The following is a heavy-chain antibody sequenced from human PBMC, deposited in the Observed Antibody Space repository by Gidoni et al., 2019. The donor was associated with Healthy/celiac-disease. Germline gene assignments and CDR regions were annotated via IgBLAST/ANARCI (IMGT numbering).Heavy chain of an antibody. V-gene: IGHV3-23*01. Sequence: EEQLLESGGGLVQTGGSLRLSCAASGFTFSSYAMSWVRQAPGKGLGWVSAISGSGGSTYYADSVKGRFTISRDNSKNTLYLQMNSLRAEDTAVYYCAKAPEYDSSLFDYWGQGTLVTVSS. CDR1: GFTFSSYA. CDR3: AKAPEYDSSLFDY. CDR2: ISGSGGST. J-gene: IGHJ4*02. D-gene: IGHD3-22*01.